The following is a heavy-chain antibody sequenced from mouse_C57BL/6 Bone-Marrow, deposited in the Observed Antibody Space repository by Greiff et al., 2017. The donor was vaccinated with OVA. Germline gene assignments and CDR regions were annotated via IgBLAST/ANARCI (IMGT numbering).Heavy chain of an antibody. V-gene: IGHV1-52*01. CDR1: GYTFTSYW. CDR3: ARPRDSSGSGYYFDY. CDR2: IDPSDSET. D-gene: IGHD3-2*02. Sequence: QVHVKQPGAELVRPGSSVKLSCKASGYTFTSYWMHWVKQRPIQGLEWIGNIDPSDSETHYNQKFKDKATLTVDKSSSTAYMQLRSLTSEDSAVYYCARPRDSSGSGYYFDYWGQGTTLTVSS. J-gene: IGHJ2*01.